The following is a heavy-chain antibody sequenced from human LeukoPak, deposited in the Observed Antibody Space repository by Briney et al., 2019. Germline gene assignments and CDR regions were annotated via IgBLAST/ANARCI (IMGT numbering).Heavy chain of an antibody. D-gene: IGHD4-17*01. V-gene: IGHV3-23*01. Sequence: GGSLRLSCAASGFTFSSYAMSWVRQAPGKGLEWDSAISGSGGSTYYADSVEGRFTISRDNSKNTLYLQMNSLRAEDTAVYYCAKDADGDYFGPMDYWGQGTLVTVSS. CDR2: ISGSGGST. J-gene: IGHJ4*02. CDR3: AKDADGDYFGPMDY. CDR1: GFTFSSYA.